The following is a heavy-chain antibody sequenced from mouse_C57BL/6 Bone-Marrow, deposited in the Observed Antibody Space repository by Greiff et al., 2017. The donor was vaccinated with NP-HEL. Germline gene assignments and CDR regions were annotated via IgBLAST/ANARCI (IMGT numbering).Heavy chain of an antibody. CDR2: IDPENGDT. D-gene: IGHD1-1*01. J-gene: IGHJ1*03. CDR3: TTWATTVVATRYFDV. Sequence: EVQLQQSGPELVKPGASVKISCKASGYTFTDYYMNWVKQRPEQGLEWIGWIDPENGDTEYASKFQGKATITADTSSNTAYLQLSSLTSEDTAVYYCTTWATTVVATRYFDVWGTGTTVTVSS. V-gene: IGHV14-4*01. CDR1: GYTFTDYY.